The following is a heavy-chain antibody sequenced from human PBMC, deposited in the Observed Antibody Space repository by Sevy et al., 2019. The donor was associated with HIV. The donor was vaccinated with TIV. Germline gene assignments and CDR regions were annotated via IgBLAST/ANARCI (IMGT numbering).Heavy chain of an antibody. CDR3: ARVGYCRGGTCFSGFYYAMDV. V-gene: IGHV3-53*01. CDR1: GFTLTNEF. CDR2: VYSGGAT. D-gene: IGHD2-15*01. Sequence: MQLGGSLRLSCAVSGFTLTNEFFSWVRQAPGKGLEWVAVVYSGGATYYADSVKGRFTISRDKSKNTLYLQMKSLRAGDTAVYYCARVGYCRGGTCFSGFYYAMDVWGQGTTVTVSS. J-gene: IGHJ6*02.